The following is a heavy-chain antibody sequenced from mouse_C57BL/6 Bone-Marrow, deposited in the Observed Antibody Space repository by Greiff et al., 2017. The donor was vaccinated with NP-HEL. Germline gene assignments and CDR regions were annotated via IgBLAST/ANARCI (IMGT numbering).Heavy chain of an antibody. CDR1: GFTFSSYA. Sequence: EVQGVESREGLVKPGGSLKLSCAASGFTFSSYAMSWVRQTPEKRLEWVAYISSGGDYINYADTVKGRVTISRDNARTTLYLQIVSLMSEDTAMYYFTRDRGFITTVVGTGFAYWGQGTLVTVSA. D-gene: IGHD1-1*01. CDR3: TRDRGFITTVVGTGFAY. CDR2: ISSGGDYI. J-gene: IGHJ3*01. V-gene: IGHV5-9-1*02.